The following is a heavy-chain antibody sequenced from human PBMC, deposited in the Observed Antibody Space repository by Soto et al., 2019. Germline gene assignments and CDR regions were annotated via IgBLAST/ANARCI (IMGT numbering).Heavy chain of an antibody. D-gene: IGHD6-6*01. CDR1: GGTFSSYT. Sequence: ASVKVSCKASGGTFSSYTISWVRQAPGQGLEWMGRIIPILGIANYAQKFQGRVTITADKSTSTAYMELSGLRSEDMAVYYCARDHDSSSSSNPYGEDYYYYMDVWGKGTTVTVSS. CDR2: IIPILGIA. CDR3: ARDHDSSSSSNPYGEDYYYYMDV. J-gene: IGHJ6*03. V-gene: IGHV1-69*04.